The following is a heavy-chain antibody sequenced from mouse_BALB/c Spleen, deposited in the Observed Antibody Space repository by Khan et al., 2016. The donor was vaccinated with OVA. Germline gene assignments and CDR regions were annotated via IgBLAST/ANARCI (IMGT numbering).Heavy chain of an antibody. Sequence: VELVESGAELVRPGTSVKVSCKASGYAFTNSLIEWIKQRPGQGLEWIGVINPGSGGTNYNEKFQGKATLTADKSSSPAYMQLSSLTSDDSAVYFWARKNKAYYGNDCTMKYWGQGTSVTVSS. D-gene: IGHD2-10*01. J-gene: IGHJ4*01. CDR2: INPGSGGT. CDR1: GYAFTNSL. V-gene: IGHV1-54*01. CDR3: ARKNKAYYGNDCTMKY.